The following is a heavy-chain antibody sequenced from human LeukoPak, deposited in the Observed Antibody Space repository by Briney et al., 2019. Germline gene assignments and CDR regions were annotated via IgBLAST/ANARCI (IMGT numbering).Heavy chain of an antibody. V-gene: IGHV3-21*01. D-gene: IGHD4-17*01. J-gene: IGHJ4*02. CDR3: ARVRHGDYSDY. CDR2: ISRTSSYI. Sequence: GGSLRLSCEASGFTFSNYTINWVRQPPGKRPEWVSAISRTSSYIYYADSVKGRFTISRDNAKNSLYLQMNSLRAEDTAVYYCARVRHGDYSDYWGQGTLVTVSS. CDR1: GFTFSNYT.